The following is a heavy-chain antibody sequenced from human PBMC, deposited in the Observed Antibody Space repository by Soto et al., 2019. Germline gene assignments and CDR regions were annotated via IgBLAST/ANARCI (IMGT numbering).Heavy chain of an antibody. CDR2: IYYSGST. J-gene: IGHJ4*02. D-gene: IGHD6-19*01. Sequence: SETLSLTCTVSGGSISSGGYYWSWIRQHPGKGLEWIGYIYYSGSTYYNPSLKSRVTISVDMSTSTAYMELSSLRSEDTAVYYCATDGKYSSGWYGVDYWGQGTLVTVSS. V-gene: IGHV4-31*03. CDR3: ATDGKYSSGWYGVDY. CDR1: GGSISSGGYY.